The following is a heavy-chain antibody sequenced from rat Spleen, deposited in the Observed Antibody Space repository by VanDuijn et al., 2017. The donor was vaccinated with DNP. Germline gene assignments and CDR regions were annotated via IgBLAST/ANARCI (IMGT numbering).Heavy chain of an antibody. Sequence: EVQLVESGGGLVQPGRSLKLSCAGSGLTFSDYYMAWVRQAPTKGLEWVASITYDCVGTYYRDSVKGRFTISRDIAKSSLYLQMNSLRSEDTATYYCSPGGTEFNHWGQGVMVTVSS. V-gene: IGHV5-20*01. CDR2: ITYDCVGT. J-gene: IGHJ2*01. D-gene: IGHD1-11*01. CDR3: SPGGTEFNH. CDR1: GLTFSDYY.